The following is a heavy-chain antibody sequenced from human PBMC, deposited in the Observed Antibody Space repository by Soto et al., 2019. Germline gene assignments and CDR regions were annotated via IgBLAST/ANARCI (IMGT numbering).Heavy chain of an antibody. Sequence: EVQLVESGGGLVQPGRSLRLSCAASGFTFDDYAMHWVRQAPGKGLEWVSGISWNSGSIGYADSVKGRFTMSRDNAKNSLYLQMNSLRAEDTVLYYCAKDIAPSIVGATNIDYWGQGTLATVSS. CDR1: GFTFDDYA. V-gene: IGHV3-9*01. D-gene: IGHD1-26*01. CDR2: ISWNSGSI. CDR3: AKDIAPSIVGATNIDY. J-gene: IGHJ4*02.